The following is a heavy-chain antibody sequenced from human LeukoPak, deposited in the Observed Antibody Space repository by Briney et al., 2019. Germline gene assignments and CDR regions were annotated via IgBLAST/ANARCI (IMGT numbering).Heavy chain of an antibody. Sequence: GGSLSLSCAASGFTISSDAISWSRQAPGTGLERVSAMNVSGGSTYYAASVKGRFTISRDNSKNTLYLQMNSLRAEDTAVYYCAKNTPATMIVVVITYFDYWGQGTLVTVSS. D-gene: IGHD3-22*01. CDR2: MNVSGGST. J-gene: IGHJ4*02. CDR1: GFTISSDA. CDR3: AKNTPATMIVVVITYFDY. V-gene: IGHV3-23*01.